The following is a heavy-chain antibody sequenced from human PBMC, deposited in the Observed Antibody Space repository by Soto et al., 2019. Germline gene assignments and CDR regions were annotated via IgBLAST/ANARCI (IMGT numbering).Heavy chain of an antibody. V-gene: IGHV3-11*01. Sequence: QVQLVESGGGLVKPGGSLRLSCAASGFTFSDYSMSWIRQAPGKGLEWVSYISSSGSTIYYADSVKGRFTIARENAKNSLYLQMNSLRAEDTAVYYCASTIVVVPSAIEDYWGQGTLVTVSS. CDR1: GFTFSDYS. CDR2: ISSSGSTI. D-gene: IGHD2-2*01. J-gene: IGHJ4*02. CDR3: ASTIVVVPSAIEDY.